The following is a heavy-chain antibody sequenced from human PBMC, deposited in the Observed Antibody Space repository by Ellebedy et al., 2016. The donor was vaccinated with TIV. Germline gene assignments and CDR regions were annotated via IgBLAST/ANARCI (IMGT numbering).Heavy chain of an antibody. Sequence: GGSLRLSXKASGFLFSDCSMNWIRQAPGKRLEWVASISSSGTYIYYADSLEGRFTIARDNVKDSVFLQMNDLRVDDSGVYYCARTTPYNIAVAGPDYWGQGTLVTVTS. CDR3: ARTTPYNIAVAGPDY. CDR1: GFLFSDCS. J-gene: IGHJ4*02. V-gene: IGHV3-21*01. CDR2: ISSSGTYI. D-gene: IGHD6-19*01.